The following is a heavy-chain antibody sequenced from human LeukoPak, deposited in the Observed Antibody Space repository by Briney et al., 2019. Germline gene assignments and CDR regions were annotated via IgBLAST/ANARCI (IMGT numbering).Heavy chain of an antibody. Sequence: ASVKVSCKASGYNFARYGISWVRQAPGQGLEWMGWINTDDGNTDYAQRLQGRVTMTTDASTSTAHMELRSLRSDDTALYYCARGGVSSYVDYWGQGTLVTVSS. CDR1: GYNFARYG. J-gene: IGHJ4*02. CDR2: INTDDGNT. V-gene: IGHV1-18*01. D-gene: IGHD3-16*01. CDR3: ARGGVSSYVDY.